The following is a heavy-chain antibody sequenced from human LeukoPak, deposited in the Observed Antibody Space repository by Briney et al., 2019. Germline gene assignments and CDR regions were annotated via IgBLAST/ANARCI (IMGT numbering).Heavy chain of an antibody. CDR1: GGSISRGDYY. J-gene: IGHJ2*01. D-gene: IGHD2-2*01. CDR3: AREGCSTTSCYGYFDF. V-gene: IGHV4-30-4*01. CDR2: IYYSGST. Sequence: SETLSLTCTVSGGSISRGDYYWSWIRQPPGKGLEWIGYIYYSGSTYYNPSLKSRVIISVDTSKNQFSLKLSSVTAADTAVYYFAREGCSTTSCYGYFDFWGRGTLVTVSS.